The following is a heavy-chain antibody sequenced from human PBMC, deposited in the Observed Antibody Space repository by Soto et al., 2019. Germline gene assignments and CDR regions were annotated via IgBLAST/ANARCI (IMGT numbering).Heavy chain of an antibody. V-gene: IGHV1-69*13. CDR2: IIPIFGTA. J-gene: IGHJ6*02. Sequence: ASVKVSCKASGGTFSSYAISWVRQAPGQGLEWMGGIIPIFGTANYAQKFQGRVTITADESTSTAYMELSSLRSEDTAVYYCARTGVSLGYGLYYYYGMDVWGQGTTVTVSS. CDR1: GGTFSSYA. D-gene: IGHD5-12*01. CDR3: ARTGVSLGYGLYYYYGMDV.